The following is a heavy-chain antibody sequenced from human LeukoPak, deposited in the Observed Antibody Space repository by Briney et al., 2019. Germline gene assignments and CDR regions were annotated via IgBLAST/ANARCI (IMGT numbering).Heavy chain of an antibody. J-gene: IGHJ6*03. CDR2: INPNSGGT. V-gene: IGHV1-2*02. Sequence: GASVKVSFKASGYTFTGYYMHWVRQAPGQGLEWMGWINPNSGGTNYAQKFQGRVTMTRDTSISTAYMELSRLRSDDTAVYYCARDLHSGGGYMDVWGKGTTVTVSS. CDR1: GYTFTGYY. D-gene: IGHD2-15*01. CDR3: ARDLHSGGGYMDV.